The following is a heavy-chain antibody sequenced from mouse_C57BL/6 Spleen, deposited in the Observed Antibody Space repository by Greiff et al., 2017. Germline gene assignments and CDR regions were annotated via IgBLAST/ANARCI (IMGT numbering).Heavy chain of an antibody. CDR1: GYTFTDYN. V-gene: IGHV1-18*01. CDR3: ARGGSTMVTTGFAY. J-gene: IGHJ3*01. CDR2: INPNNGGT. Sequence: EVQLQQSGPELVKPGASVKIPCKASGYTFTDYNMDWVKQSHGKSLEWIGDINPNNGGTIYNQKFKGKATLTVDKSSSTAYMELRSLTSEDTAVYYCARGGSTMVTTGFAYWGQGTLVTVSA. D-gene: IGHD2-2*01.